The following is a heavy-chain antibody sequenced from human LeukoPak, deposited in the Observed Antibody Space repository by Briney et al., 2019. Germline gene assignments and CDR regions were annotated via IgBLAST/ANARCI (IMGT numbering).Heavy chain of an antibody. D-gene: IGHD3-10*01. J-gene: IGHJ3*02. Sequence: ASVKVSCKASGYTFTGYYIHWVRQAPGQGLELMGWINPNSGGTNYAQKFQGRVTMTRDTSISTAYMYLSNLRSDDTAVFYCAKLGGMVRPRAFDIWGQGTMVTVSS. CDR2: INPNSGGT. V-gene: IGHV1-2*02. CDR1: GYTFTGYY. CDR3: AKLGGMVRPRAFDI.